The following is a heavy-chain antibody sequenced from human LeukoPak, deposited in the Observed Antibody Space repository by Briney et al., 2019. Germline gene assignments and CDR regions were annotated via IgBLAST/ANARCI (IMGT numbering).Heavy chain of an antibody. CDR2: INPNSGGT. V-gene: IGHV1-2*02. J-gene: IGHJ3*02. CDR3: ARENGYSYGYKGFDI. D-gene: IGHD5-18*01. Sequence: ASVKVSCKASGYTFTGYYMHWVRQAPGQGFEWMGWINPNSGGTNYAQKFQGRVTMTRDTSISTAYMELSRLRSDDTAVYYCARENGYSYGYKGFDIWGQGTMVTVSS. CDR1: GYTFTGYY.